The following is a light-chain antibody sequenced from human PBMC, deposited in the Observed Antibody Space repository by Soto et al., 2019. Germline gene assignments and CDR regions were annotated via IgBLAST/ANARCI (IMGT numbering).Light chain of an antibody. CDR1: QSLLHSNGYNY. CDR2: LGS. Sequence: DIVMTQSPLSLPVTPGEPASISCRSSQSLLHSNGYNYLDWYLQKPGQSPQLLIYLGSTRASGVPARFSGSGSGTDFTLKISRVEAEDVGVYYCLQALQTPDTFGQGTKLEIK. J-gene: IGKJ2*01. V-gene: IGKV2-28*01. CDR3: LQALQTPDT.